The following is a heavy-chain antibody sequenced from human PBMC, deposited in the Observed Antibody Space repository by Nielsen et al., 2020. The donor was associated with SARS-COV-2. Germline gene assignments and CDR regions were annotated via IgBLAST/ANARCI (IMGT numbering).Heavy chain of an antibody. D-gene: IGHD2-2*01. CDR1: GYSFTSYW. J-gene: IGHJ4*02. CDR3: ARQGKRPDCSSTSCYEGDVDY. Sequence: KVSCKGSGYSFTSYWIGWVRQMPGKGLEWMGIIYPGDSDTRYSPSFQGQVTISADKSISTAYLQWSSLKASDTAMYYCARQGKRPDCSSTSCYEGDVDYWGQGTLVTVSS. CDR2: IYPGDSDT. V-gene: IGHV5-51*01.